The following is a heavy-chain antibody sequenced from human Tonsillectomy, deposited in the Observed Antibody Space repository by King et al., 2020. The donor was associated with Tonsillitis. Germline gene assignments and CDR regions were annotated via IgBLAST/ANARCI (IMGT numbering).Heavy chain of an antibody. CDR3: AAGAGYFHGLDV. D-gene: IGHD6-19*01. J-gene: IGHJ6*02. V-gene: IGHV2-70*12. Sequence: ITLKESGPTLLKPTQTLTLTCSVSGFSLSNTDMCVTWIRQPPGKALEWLALIGWTSVTFYNTSLKTRLTISRDIPKNQVVLRMSYLDPADTATYYCAAGAGYFHGLDVWGQGTTVTVS. CDR2: IGWTSVT. CDR1: GFSLSNTDMC.